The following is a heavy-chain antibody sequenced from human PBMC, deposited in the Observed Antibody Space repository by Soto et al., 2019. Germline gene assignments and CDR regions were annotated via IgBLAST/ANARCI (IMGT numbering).Heavy chain of an antibody. CDR2: IYNGGSP. V-gene: IGHV4-59*12. J-gene: IGHJ4*01. CDR3: ARAKYFESSGPFDY. Sequence: PSETLSLTCTVSGGSISTDYWSWIRQPPGKRLEYIGFIYNGGSPNYSPSLESRVTISPDTSKNQFSLTVSSVTAADTAVYYCARAKYFESSGPFDYWGPGTLVTVS. CDR1: GGSISTDY. D-gene: IGHD3-22*01.